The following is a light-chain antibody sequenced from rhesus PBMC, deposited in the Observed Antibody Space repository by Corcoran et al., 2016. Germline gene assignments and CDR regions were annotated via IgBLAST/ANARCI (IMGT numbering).Light chain of an antibody. CDR1: ENVNNY. V-gene: IGKV1-74*01. J-gene: IGKJ3*01. CDR2: ATS. Sequence: DIQMTQSPSSLSASVGDRVTITCRASENVNNYSNWFQPKPGKAPKLLIYATSTLQSGVPSRFNGSGSGTDYTFTISSLQPEDVATYYCQHSYGTPFAFGPGTKLDIK. CDR3: QHSYGTPFA.